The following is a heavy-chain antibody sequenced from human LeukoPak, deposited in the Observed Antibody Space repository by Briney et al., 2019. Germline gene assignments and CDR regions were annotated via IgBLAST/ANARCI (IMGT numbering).Heavy chain of an antibody. V-gene: IGHV4-59*08. CDR3: ASQWLVPSVFDI. J-gene: IGHJ3*02. CDR2: IYYSGST. Sequence: SDTLSLTCTVSGGSISSNYWSWIRQPPGKGLEWIGYIYYSGSTNYNPSLKSRVTISVDTSKNQFSPQLSSVTAADTAVYYCASQWLVPSVFDIWGEETMVTVSS. D-gene: IGHD6-19*01. CDR1: GGSISSNY.